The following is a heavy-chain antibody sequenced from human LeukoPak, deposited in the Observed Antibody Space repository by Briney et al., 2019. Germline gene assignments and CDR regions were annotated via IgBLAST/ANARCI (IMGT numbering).Heavy chain of an antibody. J-gene: IGHJ6*02. D-gene: IGHD2-2*01. CDR2: INHSGST. V-gene: IGHV4-34*01. CDR1: GGSFSGYY. CDR3: ARGPQGYCSSTSCYRYYYYGMDV. Sequence: PSETLSLTCAVYGGSFSGYYWSWIRQPPGKGLEWIGEINHSGSTNYNPSLKSRVTISVDTSKNQFSLKLSSVPAADTAVYYCARGPQGYCSSTSCYRYYYYGMDVWGQGTTVTVSS.